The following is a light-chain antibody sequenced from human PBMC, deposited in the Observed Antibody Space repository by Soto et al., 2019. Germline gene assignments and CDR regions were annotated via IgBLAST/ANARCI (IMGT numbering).Light chain of an antibody. V-gene: IGLV2-23*01. J-gene: IGLJ1*01. CDR2: ENT. Sequence: QSVLTQPASVSGSPGQSITISCTRVSNDAGGYYLVSWYQQHPGQAPKLIIYENTKRRSGVSSRFSGSTSANTPSLSISGLQAADEADYYCCAYEGHSTYVFAGGTKVTVL. CDR3: CAYEGHSTYV. CDR1: SNDAGGYYL.